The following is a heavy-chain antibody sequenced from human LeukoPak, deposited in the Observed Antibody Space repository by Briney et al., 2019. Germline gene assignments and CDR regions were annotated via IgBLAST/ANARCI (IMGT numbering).Heavy chain of an antibody. V-gene: IGHV3-30*18. CDR2: ISYDGSNK. D-gene: IGHD3-22*01. CDR1: GFTFSSYG. J-gene: IGHJ4*02. Sequence: GGSLRLSCAASGFTFSSYGMHWVRQAPGKGLEWVAVISYDGSNKYYADSVKGRFTISRDNSKNTLYLQMNSLRAEDTAVYYCAKDAGDYYDSSGYYYDPHYYFDYWGQGTLVTVSS. CDR3: AKDAGDYYDSSGYYYDPHYYFDY.